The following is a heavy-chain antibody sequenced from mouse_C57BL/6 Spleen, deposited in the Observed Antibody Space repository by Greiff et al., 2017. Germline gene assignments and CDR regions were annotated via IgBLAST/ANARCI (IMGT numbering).Heavy chain of an antibody. CDR1: GYAFSSSW. Sequence: QVQLQQSGPELVKPGASVKISCKASGYAFSSSWMNWVKQRPGKGLEWIGRIYPGDGDTNYNGKFKGKATLTADKSSSTAYMQLSSLTSEDSAVYFCARSGNYYGSSYRGLYAMDYWGQGTSVTVSS. V-gene: IGHV1-82*01. D-gene: IGHD1-1*01. CDR2: IYPGDGDT. J-gene: IGHJ4*01. CDR3: ARSGNYYGSSYRGLYAMDY.